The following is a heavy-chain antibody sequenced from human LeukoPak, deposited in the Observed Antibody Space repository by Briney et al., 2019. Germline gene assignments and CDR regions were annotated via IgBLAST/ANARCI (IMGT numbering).Heavy chain of an antibody. CDR3: ARTPRPNGATIMPVSTPTLYYFDY. J-gene: IGHJ4*02. CDR1: GGSISSYY. Sequence: PSETLSLTCTVSGGSISSYYWSWIRQPAGKGLEWIGRIYTSGSTNYNPSLKSRVTMSVDTSKNQFSLKLSSVTAADTAVYYCARTPRPNGATIMPVSTPTLYYFDYWGQGTLVTVSS. CDR2: IYTSGST. V-gene: IGHV4-4*07. D-gene: IGHD5-12*01.